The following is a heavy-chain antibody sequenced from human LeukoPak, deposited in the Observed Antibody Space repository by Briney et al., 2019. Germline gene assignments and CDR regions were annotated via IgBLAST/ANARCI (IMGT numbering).Heavy chain of an antibody. CDR2: ISGSGDST. Sequence: GGSLRLSCAASGFTFSSYAMSWVRQAPGKGLEWVSAISGSGDSTYYADSVKGRFTISRDNSKNTLYLQMNSLRAEDTAVYYCAKPGYDFWSGYYSSYFDHWGQGTLVTVSS. D-gene: IGHD3-3*01. CDR1: GFTFSSYA. J-gene: IGHJ4*02. CDR3: AKPGYDFWSGYYSSYFDH. V-gene: IGHV3-23*01.